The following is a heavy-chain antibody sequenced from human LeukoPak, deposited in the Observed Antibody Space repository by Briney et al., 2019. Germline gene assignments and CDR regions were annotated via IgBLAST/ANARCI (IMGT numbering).Heavy chain of an antibody. CDR3: ARSTSPFYYYYGMDV. Sequence: PSETLSLTCAVSGGSISAYYWSWIRQPPGKGLEWIGYIYYSGYTDYNPSLKSRVTMSVGTSENHFSLKLSSVTAADTAVYYCARSTSPFYYYYGMDVWGQGSTVTVSS. V-gene: IGHV4-59*08. CDR2: IYYSGYT. CDR1: GGSISAYY. J-gene: IGHJ6*02. D-gene: IGHD2-2*01.